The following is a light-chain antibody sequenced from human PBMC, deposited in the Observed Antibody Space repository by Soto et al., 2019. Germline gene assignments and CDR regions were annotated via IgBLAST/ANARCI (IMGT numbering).Light chain of an antibody. J-gene: IGKJ5*01. CDR2: FGS. Sequence: DIVMTQSPLSVTVTPGEPASISCMPSQSLLHSNGYNYLDWYLQKPGQSPQLLIYFGSNRAPGVPDRFSGSGSGTDFTLKINRVEAEDVGTYYCMQALQSLTFGQGTRLEIK. CDR3: MQALQSLT. CDR1: QSLLHSNGYNY. V-gene: IGKV2-28*01.